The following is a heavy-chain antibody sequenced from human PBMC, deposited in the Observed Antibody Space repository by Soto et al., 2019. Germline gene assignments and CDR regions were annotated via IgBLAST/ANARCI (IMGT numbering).Heavy chain of an antibody. CDR2: ISAYNGNT. CDR1: GYTFTSYG. D-gene: IGHD3-3*01. Sequence: QVQLVQSGAEVKKPGASVKVSCKASGYTFTSYGISWVRQAPGQGLEWMGWISAYNGNTNYAQKLQGRVTMTTDTATSTAYMELRSLRSDETAVYYCARIGHDFWSGYYMGNYYYYGMDVWGQGTTVTVSS. J-gene: IGHJ6*02. V-gene: IGHV1-18*01. CDR3: ARIGHDFWSGYYMGNYYYYGMDV.